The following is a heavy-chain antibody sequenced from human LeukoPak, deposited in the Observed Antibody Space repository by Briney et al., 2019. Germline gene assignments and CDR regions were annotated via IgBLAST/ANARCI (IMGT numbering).Heavy chain of an antibody. D-gene: IGHD3-10*01. J-gene: IGHJ3*02. CDR3: ASSMVRGVIGAFDI. CDR2: IYYSGNT. V-gene: IGHV4-59*08. Sequence: SETLSLTCTVSGGSISNYYWSWIRQPPGKGLEWIGYIYYSGNTNYNPSLKSRVTISVDTSKNQFSLKLSSVTAADTAVYYCASSMVRGVIGAFDIWGQGTMVTVSS. CDR1: GGSISNYY.